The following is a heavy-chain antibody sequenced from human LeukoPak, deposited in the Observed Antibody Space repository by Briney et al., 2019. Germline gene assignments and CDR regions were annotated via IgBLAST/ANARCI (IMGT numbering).Heavy chain of an antibody. Sequence: PSETLSLTCTVSGGSISSHDWGWIRQPPGKGLEWIGYIYDSGSTTYNPSLKSRVTILVDTSKDQVSLKPSSVTAADTAVYYCARGRRGRYYDISRYNYFDYWGQGTLVSVSS. CDR1: GGSISSHD. J-gene: IGHJ4*02. V-gene: IGHV4-59*11. CDR3: ARGRRGRYYDISRYNYFDY. D-gene: IGHD3-22*01. CDR2: IYDSGST.